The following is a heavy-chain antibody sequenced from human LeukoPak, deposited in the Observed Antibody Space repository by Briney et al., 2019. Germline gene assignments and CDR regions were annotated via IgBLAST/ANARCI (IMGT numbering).Heavy chain of an antibody. D-gene: IGHD3-10*01. Sequence: GESLKISCKVSGYSFTTYWIGWVRQMPGRGLEWMGIIYPGDSATRYSPSFQGQVTFSADKSINTAYLQWSSLKASDTAMYYCARLRVRGVIGAYDIWGQGTMVTVSS. CDR1: GYSFTTYW. J-gene: IGHJ3*02. V-gene: IGHV5-51*01. CDR3: ARLRVRGVIGAYDI. CDR2: IYPGDSAT.